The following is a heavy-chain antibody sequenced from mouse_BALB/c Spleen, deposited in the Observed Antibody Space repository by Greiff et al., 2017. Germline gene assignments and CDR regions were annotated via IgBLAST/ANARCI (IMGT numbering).Heavy chain of an antibody. D-gene: IGHD1-1*01. CDR1: GFSLSTSGMG. V-gene: IGHV8-12*01. Sequence: QVTLKVSGPGILQPSQTLSLTCSFSGFSLSTSGMGVSWIRQPSGKGLEWLAHIYWDDDKRYNPSLKSRLTISKDTSSNQVFLKITSVDTADTATYYCARRDYYGSSPFDYWGQGTTLTVSS. CDR2: IYWDDDK. J-gene: IGHJ2*01. CDR3: ARRDYYGSSPFDY.